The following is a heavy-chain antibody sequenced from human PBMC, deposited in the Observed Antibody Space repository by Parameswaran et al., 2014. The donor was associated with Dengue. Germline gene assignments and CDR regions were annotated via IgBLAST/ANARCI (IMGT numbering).Heavy chain of an antibody. J-gene: IGHJ3*02. CDR2: IIPIFGTA. D-gene: IGHD3-16*01. Sequence: WVRQAPGQGLEWMGGIIPIFGTANYAQKFQGRVTITADESTSTAYMELSSLRSEDTAVYYCARVKDGVLSGYAFDIWGQGTMVTVSS. V-gene: IGHV1-69*01. CDR3: ARVKDGVLSGYAFDI.